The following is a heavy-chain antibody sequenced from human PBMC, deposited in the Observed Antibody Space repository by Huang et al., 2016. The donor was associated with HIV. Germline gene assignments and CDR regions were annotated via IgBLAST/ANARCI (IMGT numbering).Heavy chain of an antibody. CDR1: GGSFSDQI. V-gene: IGHV1-69*01. D-gene: IGHD3-16*01. CDR2: IIPLLRAP. CDR3: AMSLRYQYDSRSYWGRYFDY. Sequence: QVQLEQSGPAVRKPGSSVKVSCQASGGSFSDQIISWVRQAPGQRFEWMGGIIPLLRAPAYAQEFKGRVTMTADESTATISMELNSLTSEDTAVYYCAMSLRYQYDSRSYWGRYFDYWGQGTLVTVSS. J-gene: IGHJ4*02.